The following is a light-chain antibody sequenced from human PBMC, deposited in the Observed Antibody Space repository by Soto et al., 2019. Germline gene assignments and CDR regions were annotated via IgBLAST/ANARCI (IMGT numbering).Light chain of an antibody. CDR1: RSNIGTNY. J-gene: IGLJ3*02. Sequence: QLVLTQPPSASGTPGQRVTISCSGSRSNIGTNYVYWYQHFPGTAPKLLIYRNSKRPSGVPDRFSGSKGGTSASLAISGLRPEDEGDYYCATWDDSLSAGLFGGGTKLTVL. CDR3: ATWDDSLSAGL. CDR2: RNS. V-gene: IGLV1-47*01.